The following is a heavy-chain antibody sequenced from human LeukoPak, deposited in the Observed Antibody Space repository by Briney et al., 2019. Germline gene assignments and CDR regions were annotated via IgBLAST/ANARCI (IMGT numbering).Heavy chain of an antibody. Sequence: PSETLSLTCAVSGYSISSGYYWGWIRQPPGKGLAWIGSIYHSGSTHYNPSLKSRVTISVDTSKNQFSLKLSSVTAADTAVYYCATLSGGYCSSTSCYIGADAFDIWGQGTMVTVSS. CDR1: GYSISSGYY. D-gene: IGHD2-2*02. CDR3: ATLSGGYCSSTSCYIGADAFDI. V-gene: IGHV4-38-2*01. CDR2: IYHSGST. J-gene: IGHJ3*02.